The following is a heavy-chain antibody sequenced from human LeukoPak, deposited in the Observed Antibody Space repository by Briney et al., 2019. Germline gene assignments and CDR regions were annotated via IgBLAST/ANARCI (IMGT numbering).Heavy chain of an antibody. CDR3: ARGFYRDGLFY. J-gene: IGHJ4*02. CDR2: INHSGST. Sequence: SETLSLTCAVYGGSFSGYYWSWIRQPPGKGLEWIGEINHSGSTNYNPSLKSRVTISVDTSKNQFSLKLSSVTAADTAVYYWARGFYRDGLFYWGQGTLVTVSS. D-gene: IGHD5-24*01. V-gene: IGHV4-34*01. CDR1: GGSFSGYY.